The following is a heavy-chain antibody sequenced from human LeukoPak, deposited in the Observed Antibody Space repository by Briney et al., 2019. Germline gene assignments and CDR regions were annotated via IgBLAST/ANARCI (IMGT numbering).Heavy chain of an antibody. CDR2: IYYSGST. Sequence: SETLSLTCTVSGGSISSYYWSWIRQPPGKGLEWIGYIYYSGSTNYNPSLKSRVTISVDTSKNQFSLKLCSVTAADTAVYYCARVSSVRTAFDYWGQGTLVTVSS. CDR3: ARVSSVRTAFDY. J-gene: IGHJ4*02. V-gene: IGHV4-59*01. CDR1: GGSISSYY.